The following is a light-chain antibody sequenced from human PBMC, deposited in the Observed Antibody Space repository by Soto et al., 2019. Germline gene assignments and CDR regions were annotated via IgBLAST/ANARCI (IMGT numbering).Light chain of an antibody. CDR2: DVT. Sequence: QAVVTQEPSLTVSPGGTVTLTCGTSTGAVTSGHFPYWFQQKPGQAPRTLIYDVTNKHPWTPARFSGSLLGGKAALTLSGAQPEDEAEYYCSLFYSGIVVFGGGTKLTVL. J-gene: IGLJ2*01. CDR3: SLFYSGIVV. V-gene: IGLV7-46*01. CDR1: TGAVTSGHF.